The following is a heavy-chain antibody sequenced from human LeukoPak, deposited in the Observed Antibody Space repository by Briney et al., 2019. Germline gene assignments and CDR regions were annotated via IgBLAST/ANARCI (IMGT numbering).Heavy chain of an antibody. V-gene: IGHV1-2*02. D-gene: IGHD2-15*01. J-gene: IGHJ4*02. CDR2: INPTSGGT. CDR1: GYTFSAYY. CDR3: ASTMVVAATYHYFNY. Sequence: ASVKVSCKTSGYTFSAYYMHWVRQAPGQGLEWMGWINPTSGGTNYAQKFQGGVTITRDTSISSAYMELSSLTSDDTAVYYCASTMVVAATYHYFNYWGQGALVTVSS.